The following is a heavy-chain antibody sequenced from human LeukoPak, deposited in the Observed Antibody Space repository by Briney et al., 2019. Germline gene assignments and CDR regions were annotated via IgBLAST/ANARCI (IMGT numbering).Heavy chain of an antibody. D-gene: IGHD4-17*01. V-gene: IGHV1-2*06. J-gene: IGHJ4*02. Sequence: GASVKVSCKASGYTFTGYYMHWVRQAPGQGLEWMGRINPNSGGTNYAQKFQGRVTMNRDTSISTAYMELSRLRSDDTAVYYCARADYGDYVEGFDYWGQGTLVTVSS. CDR1: GYTFTGYY. CDR3: ARADYGDYVEGFDY. CDR2: INPNSGGT.